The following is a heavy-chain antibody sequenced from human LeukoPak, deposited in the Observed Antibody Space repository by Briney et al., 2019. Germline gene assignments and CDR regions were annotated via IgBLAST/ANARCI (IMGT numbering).Heavy chain of an antibody. CDR2: IPYDGSNK. Sequence: GGSLRLSCAASGFTFTNYWMSWVRQAPGKGLEWVAVIPYDGSNKYYADSVKGRFTISRDNSKDTLYLQMNSLRAEDTAVYYCAKDLYGDYAYYYYYMDVWGKGTTVTVSS. D-gene: IGHD4-17*01. V-gene: IGHV3-30*18. CDR3: AKDLYGDYAYYYYYMDV. J-gene: IGHJ6*03. CDR1: GFTFTNYW.